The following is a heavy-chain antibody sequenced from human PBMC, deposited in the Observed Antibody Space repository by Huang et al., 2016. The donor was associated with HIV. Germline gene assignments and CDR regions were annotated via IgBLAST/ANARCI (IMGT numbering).Heavy chain of an antibody. V-gene: IGHV5-51*03. D-gene: IGHD3-3*01. CDR2: IDPGDSDN. Sequence: EVQLVQSGAEVKKPGESLKISCEGSGYRFSDYWIGWVRQMPGKGLEWMGIIDPGDSDNRYNPSFQGQVTISADKSINTAYLQWSSLKVSDTAMYYCARRLAGNFWSHYSYYFDFWGQGTLVTVSS. J-gene: IGHJ4*02. CDR1: GYRFSDYW. CDR3: ARRLAGNFWSHYSYYFDF.